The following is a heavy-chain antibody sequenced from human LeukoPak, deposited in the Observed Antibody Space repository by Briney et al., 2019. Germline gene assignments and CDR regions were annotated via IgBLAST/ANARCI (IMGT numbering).Heavy chain of an antibody. CDR1: GYTFTGYC. D-gene: IGHD4-11*01. CDR3: ARAGGNYWVYWFDP. CDR2: INPNSGGT. V-gene: IGHV1-2*02. J-gene: IGHJ5*02. Sequence: ASVKVSCKASGYTFTGYCMHWVRQAPGQGLEWMGWINPNSGGTNYAQKFQGRVTMTRDTSISTAYMELSRLRSDDTAVYYCARAGGNYWVYWFDPWGQGTLVTVSS.